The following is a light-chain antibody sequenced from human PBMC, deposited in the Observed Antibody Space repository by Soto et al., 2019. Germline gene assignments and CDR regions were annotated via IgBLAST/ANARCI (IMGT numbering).Light chain of an antibody. Sequence: DIQMTQSPSTLSASVGDRVTITCRASQSISSWLAWYQQKPGKAPKLIIYKASILESGVPSRFSGSGSGTEFTLTISSLQPDDFATYYCQQYNSYPWTFGQGTQVEIK. CDR1: QSISSW. V-gene: IGKV1-5*03. CDR2: KAS. CDR3: QQYNSYPWT. J-gene: IGKJ1*01.